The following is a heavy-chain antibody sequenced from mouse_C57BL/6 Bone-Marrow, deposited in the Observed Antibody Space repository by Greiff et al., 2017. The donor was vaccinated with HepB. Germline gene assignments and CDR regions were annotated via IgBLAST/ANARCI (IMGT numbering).Heavy chain of an antibody. V-gene: IGHV5-16*01. J-gene: IGHJ2*01. CDR2: INYDGSST. Sequence: EVMLVESEGGLVQPGSSMKLSCTASGFTFSDYYMAWVRQVPEKGLEWVANINYDGSSTYYLDSLKSRFIISRDNAKNILYLQMSSLKSEDTATYYCAREPYYGSLSYFDYWGQGTTLTVSS. CDR3: AREPYYGSLSYFDY. D-gene: IGHD1-1*01. CDR1: GFTFSDYY.